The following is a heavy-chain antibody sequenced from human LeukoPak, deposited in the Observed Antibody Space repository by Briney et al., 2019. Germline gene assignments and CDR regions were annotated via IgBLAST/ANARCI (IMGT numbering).Heavy chain of an antibody. CDR1: GGSISSYY. V-gene: IGHV4-4*07. J-gene: IGHJ4*02. CDR3: ARAEPEWELSYYFDY. D-gene: IGHD1-26*01. Sequence: KPSETLSLTCTVSGGSISSYYWSWIRQPAGRGLEWIGRIYTSGSTNYNPSLKSRVTMSVDTSKNQFSLKLSSVTAADTAVYYCARAEPEWELSYYFDYWGQGTLVTVSS. CDR2: IYTSGST.